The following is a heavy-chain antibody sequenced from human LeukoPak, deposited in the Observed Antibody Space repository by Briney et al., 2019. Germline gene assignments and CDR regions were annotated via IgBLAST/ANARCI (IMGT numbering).Heavy chain of an antibody. CDR3: AKVRELGLIGGGYFDY. D-gene: IGHD3-16*01. Sequence: GGSLRLSCAASGFTFSRYAMSWVRQAPGKGLEWVSGISGSGGSTYYAASVKGRFTISRDNSKNTLYLQMNSLRAEDTAVYYCAKVRELGLIGGGYFDYWGQGTLVTVSS. J-gene: IGHJ4*02. CDR1: GFTFSRYA. CDR2: ISGSGGST. V-gene: IGHV3-23*01.